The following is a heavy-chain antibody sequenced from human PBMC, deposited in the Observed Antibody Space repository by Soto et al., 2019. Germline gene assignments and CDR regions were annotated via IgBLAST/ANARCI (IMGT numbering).Heavy chain of an antibody. J-gene: IGHJ4*02. CDR1: GGTFSSYA. V-gene: IGHV1-69*01. Sequence: QVQLVQSGAEVKKPGSSVKVSCKASGGTFSSYAISWVRQAPGQGLEWMGGIIPNFGTANYAQKFQGRVTITADESTSTAYMELSSLRSEDTAVYYCARDLEYCGGDCYYNWGQGTLVTVSS. CDR2: IIPNFGTA. CDR3: ARDLEYCGGDCYYN. D-gene: IGHD2-21*02.